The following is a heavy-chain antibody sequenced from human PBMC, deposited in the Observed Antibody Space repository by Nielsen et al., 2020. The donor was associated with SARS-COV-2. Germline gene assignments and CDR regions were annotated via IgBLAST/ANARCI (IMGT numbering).Heavy chain of an antibody. D-gene: IGHD6-13*01. V-gene: IGHV4-34*01. CDR2: INHSGST. Sequence: RQAPGKGLEWIGEINHSGSTNYNPSPKSRVTISVDTSKNQFSLKLSSVTAADTAVYYCARDRIPPPGIAAADYYYGMDVWGQGTTVTVSS. CDR3: ARDRIPPPGIAAADYYYGMDV. J-gene: IGHJ6*02.